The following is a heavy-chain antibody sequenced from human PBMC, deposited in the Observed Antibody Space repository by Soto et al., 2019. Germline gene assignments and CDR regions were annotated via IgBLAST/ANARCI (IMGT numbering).Heavy chain of an antibody. CDR2: MNPNSGNT. CDR3: ARSQPLRIRGAFDI. V-gene: IGHV1-8*01. J-gene: IGHJ3*02. Sequence: ASVKVSCKASGYTFTSYDINWVRQATGQGLEWMGWMNPNSGNTGYAQKFQGRVTMTRNTSISTAYMELSSLRSEDTAVYYCARSQPLRIRGAFDIWGQGTMVPVSS. D-gene: IGHD3-10*01. CDR1: GYTFTSYD.